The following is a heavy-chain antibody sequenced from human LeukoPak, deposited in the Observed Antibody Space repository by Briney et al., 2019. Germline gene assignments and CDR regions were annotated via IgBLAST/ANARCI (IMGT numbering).Heavy chain of an antibody. CDR2: MNPNSGNT. Sequence: ASVKVSCKASGYTFTSYDINWVRQATGQGLEWMGWMNPNSGNTGYAQKFQGRVTMTRNTSISTAYMELSSLRSEDTAVYYCARSRPSYSSSWPFYGMDVWGQGTTVTVSS. D-gene: IGHD6-13*01. V-gene: IGHV1-8*02. CDR3: ARSRPSYSSSWPFYGMDV. CDR1: GYTFTSYD. J-gene: IGHJ6*02.